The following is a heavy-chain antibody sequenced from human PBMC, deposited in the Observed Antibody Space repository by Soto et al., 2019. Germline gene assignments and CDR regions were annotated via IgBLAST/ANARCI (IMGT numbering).Heavy chain of an antibody. J-gene: IGHJ4*02. V-gene: IGHV3-11*05. CDR2: ISVSSTYA. CDR1: GFTFSDYY. Sequence: QVQLLESGGGLVKPGGSLRLSCAASGFTFSDYYMSWIRQAPGKGLECVAYISVSSTYANYADSVEGRFTISRDNAENSLFLQMNSLRADDTAVYYCARGVRYYCSEKPANFDYWGQGALVTVSS. D-gene: IGHD3-10*01. CDR3: ARGVRYYCSEKPANFDY.